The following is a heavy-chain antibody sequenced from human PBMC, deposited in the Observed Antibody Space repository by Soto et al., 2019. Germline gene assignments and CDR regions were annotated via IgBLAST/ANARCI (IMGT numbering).Heavy chain of an antibody. V-gene: IGHV4-34*01. Sequence: PSETLSLTCAVYGGSFSGYYWSWIRQPPGKGLEWIGEINHSGSTNYNPSLKSRVTISVDTSKNQFSLKLSSVTAADTAVYYCARGRIVATTRFDYWGQGTLVTVSS. CDR3: ARGRIVATTRFDY. D-gene: IGHD5-12*01. CDR2: INHSGST. J-gene: IGHJ4*02. CDR1: GGSFSGYY.